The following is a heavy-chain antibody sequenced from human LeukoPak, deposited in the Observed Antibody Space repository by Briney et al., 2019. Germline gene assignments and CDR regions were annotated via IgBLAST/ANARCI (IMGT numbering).Heavy chain of an antibody. D-gene: IGHD3-3*01. CDR1: GFTFSSYA. V-gene: IGHV3-23*01. J-gene: IGHJ2*01. CDR3: AKDRHITIFGVVTNPPAAGL. CDR2: ISGSGGIT. Sequence: GGSLRLSCAASGFTFSSYAMNWVRQAPGKGLEWVSAISGSGGITYYADSVKGRFTISRDNSKNTLYLQMNSLRAEDTAVYYCAKDRHITIFGVVTNPPAAGLWGRGTLVTVSS.